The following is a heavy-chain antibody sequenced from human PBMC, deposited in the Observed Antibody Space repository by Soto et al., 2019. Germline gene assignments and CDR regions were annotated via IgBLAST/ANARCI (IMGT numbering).Heavy chain of an antibody. CDR2: VYYGGST. CDR3: ARQEGYDVLSGFYLYYVDY. CDR1: GGLISSGTYY. Sequence: SETLSLTCTVSGGLISSGTYYWGWIRQPPGKGLEWIGSVYYGGSTYYNPSLKSRVTISVDTSKNQFSLKLISVTAADTAMYYCARQEGYDVLSGFYLYYVDYWGQGTPVTVSS. V-gene: IGHV4-39*01. D-gene: IGHD3-3*01. J-gene: IGHJ4*02.